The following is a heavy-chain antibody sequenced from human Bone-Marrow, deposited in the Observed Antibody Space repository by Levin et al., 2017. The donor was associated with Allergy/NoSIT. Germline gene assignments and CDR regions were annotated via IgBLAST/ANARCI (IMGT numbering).Heavy chain of an antibody. J-gene: IGHJ4*02. CDR1: GYTFTSYG. Sequence: GESLKISCKASGYTFTSYGISWVRQAPGQGLEWMGWISAYNGNTNYAQKLQGRVTMTTDTSTSTAYMELRSLRSDDTAVYYCARDRVRDILTGFTDYWGQGTLVTVSS. D-gene: IGHD3-9*01. CDR3: ARDRVRDILTGFTDY. CDR2: ISAYNGNT. V-gene: IGHV1-18*01.